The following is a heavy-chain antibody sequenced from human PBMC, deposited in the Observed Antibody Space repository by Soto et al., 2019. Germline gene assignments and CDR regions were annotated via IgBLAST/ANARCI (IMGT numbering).Heavy chain of an antibody. D-gene: IGHD3-10*01. V-gene: IGHV3-9*01. J-gene: IGHJ4*02. CDR1: GFTFDNYA. CDR2: ISWTCASI. CDR3: ATIPLNGSDFDC. Sequence: EVQLVESGGGLVQPGRSLRLSCAASGFTFDNYAIHWVRRAPGKGLEWVAAISWTCASIGYADSVKGRFTSSRDNAKNSLFLQMNSLTAEDTARYYCATIPLNGSDFDCCGRVTLGSVS.